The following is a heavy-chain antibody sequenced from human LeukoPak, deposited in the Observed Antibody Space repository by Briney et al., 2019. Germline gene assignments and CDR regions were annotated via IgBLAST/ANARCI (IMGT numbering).Heavy chain of an antibody. CDR2: IRTKTSDYTA. Sequence: PGGSLRLSCAASGFTFSVHYMDWVRQAPGKGLEWLGRIRTKTSDYTAEYAAAVKGRFTISRDDSKNSLYLQINSLDTEDTAVYYRARDLRGWGAAFDVWGQGTKVTVSS. D-gene: IGHD6-19*01. V-gene: IGHV3-72*01. CDR3: ARDLRGWGAAFDV. J-gene: IGHJ3*01. CDR1: GFTFSVHY.